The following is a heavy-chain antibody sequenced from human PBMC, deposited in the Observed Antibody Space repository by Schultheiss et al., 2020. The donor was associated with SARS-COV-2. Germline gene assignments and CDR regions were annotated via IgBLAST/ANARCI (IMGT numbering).Heavy chain of an antibody. CDR2: ISGYSGNT. D-gene: IGHD5-24*01. J-gene: IGHJ6*03. CDR3: ARRVRGGFVSDHNYFIDV. CDR1: VYTLPELS. Sequence: ASVKVPCKVSVYTLPELSMHWVRQAPGKGLEWMGWISGYSGNTTYAQKIQGRVSMTTDASTNTAYMELRGLRSVDTAVYFCARRVRGGFVSDHNYFIDVWGKGSTVTVSS. V-gene: IGHV1-18*01.